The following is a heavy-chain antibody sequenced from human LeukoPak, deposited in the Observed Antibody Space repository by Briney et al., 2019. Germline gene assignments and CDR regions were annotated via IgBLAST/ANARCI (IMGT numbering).Heavy chain of an antibody. CDR2: ISGSGGST. CDR3: AKDLSRAVAADWFDP. V-gene: IGHV3-23*01. D-gene: IGHD6-19*01. Sequence: PGGSLRLSCAASGFIFSSYAMSWVRQAPGKGLEWVSTISGSGGSTYYADSVKGRFTISRDNSKNTLYLQMTNLRAADTAVYYCAKDLSRAVAADWFDPWDQGSLVTVSS. CDR1: GFIFSSYA. J-gene: IGHJ5*02.